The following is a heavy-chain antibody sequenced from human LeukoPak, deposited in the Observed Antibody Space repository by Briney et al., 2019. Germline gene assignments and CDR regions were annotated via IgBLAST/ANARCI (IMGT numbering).Heavy chain of an antibody. J-gene: IGHJ4*02. Sequence: PSETLSLTCAVSGDSISNGDYYWSWIRLHLGKGLEWIGYIYYSGSTYYNPSLKSRVTISVDMSKNQFSLKLSSVTAADTAVYYCARVDIVVAPAASYFDYWGQGTLVTVSS. CDR2: IYYSGST. CDR3: ARVDIVVAPAASYFDY. D-gene: IGHD2-2*01. CDR1: GDSISNGDYY. V-gene: IGHV4-31*11.